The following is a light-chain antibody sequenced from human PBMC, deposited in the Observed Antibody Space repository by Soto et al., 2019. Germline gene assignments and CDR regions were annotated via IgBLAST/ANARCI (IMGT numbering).Light chain of an antibody. CDR3: SSYTSSSTLVV. J-gene: IGLJ2*01. Sequence: QSVLTQPASVSGSPGQSITISCPGTSSDVGGYNYVSWYQQHPGKAPKLMIYDVSTRPSGVSNRFSGSKSGNTASLTISGLQAEDEADYYCSSYTSSSTLVVFGGGTKLTVL. V-gene: IGLV2-14*01. CDR2: DVS. CDR1: SSDVGGYNY.